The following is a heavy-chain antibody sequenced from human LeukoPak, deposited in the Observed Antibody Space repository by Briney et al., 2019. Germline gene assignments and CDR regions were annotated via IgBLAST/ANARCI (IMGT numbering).Heavy chain of an antibody. Sequence: RGSLRLSCAASGFTFSNYWMSWVRQAPGKGLEWVANIKQDGSVKYFVDSVKGRFTVSRDNAKNSHYLQMASLRAEDTATYYCARIGYSSSSFDHWGQGTLVTVSS. CDR1: GFTFSNYW. V-gene: IGHV3-7*01. CDR2: IKQDGSVK. D-gene: IGHD6-6*01. J-gene: IGHJ4*02. CDR3: ARIGYSSSSFDH.